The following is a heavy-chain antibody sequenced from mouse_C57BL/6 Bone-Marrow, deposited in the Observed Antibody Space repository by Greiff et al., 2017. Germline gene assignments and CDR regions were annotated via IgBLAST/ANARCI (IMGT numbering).Heavy chain of an antibody. CDR3: TRIAY. Sequence: VHVKQSGAELVRPGASVKLSCTASGFNIKDDYMHWVKQRPEQGLEWIGWIDPENGDTEYASKFQGKATITLDTSSNTAYLQLSSLTSEDTAVYYWTRIAYWGQGTLVTVSA. V-gene: IGHV14-4*01. J-gene: IGHJ3*01. CDR1: GFNIKDDY. CDR2: IDPENGDT.